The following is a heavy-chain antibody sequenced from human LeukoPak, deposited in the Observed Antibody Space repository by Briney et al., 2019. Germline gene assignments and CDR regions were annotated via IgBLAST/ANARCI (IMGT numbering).Heavy chain of an antibody. D-gene: IGHD6-19*01. CDR1: GYTFTGYY. CDR3: ARVGSSGWYGIKWRSDDWFDP. Sequence: GASVKVSCKASGYTFTGYYMHWVRQAPGQGLEWMGWINPNSGGTNYAQKFQGRVTMTRDTSISTAYMELSRLRSDDTAVYYCARVGSSGWYGIKWRSDDWFDPWGQGTLVTVSS. J-gene: IGHJ5*02. V-gene: IGHV1-2*02. CDR2: INPNSGGT.